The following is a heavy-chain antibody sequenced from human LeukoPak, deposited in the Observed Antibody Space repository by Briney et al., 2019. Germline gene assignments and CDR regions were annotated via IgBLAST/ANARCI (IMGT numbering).Heavy chain of an antibody. D-gene: IGHD3-22*01. V-gene: IGHV1-18*01. Sequence: GSSVKVSCKASGGTFSSYAISWVRQAPGQGLEWMGWISAYNGNTNYAQKLQGRVTMTTDTSTSTAYMELRSLRSDDTAVYYCARGRGGGYYDSSGYYPYFDYWGQGTLVTVSS. CDR1: GGTFSSYA. CDR2: ISAYNGNT. CDR3: ARGRGGGYYDSSGYYPYFDY. J-gene: IGHJ4*02.